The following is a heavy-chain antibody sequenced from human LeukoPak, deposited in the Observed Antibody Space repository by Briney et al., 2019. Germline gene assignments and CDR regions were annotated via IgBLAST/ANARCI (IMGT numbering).Heavy chain of an antibody. CDR1: GFTFSSYG. CDR2: ISYDGNNK. V-gene: IGHV3-30*03. D-gene: IGHD1-26*01. CDR3: ARLASPSGSCSSSYFDY. J-gene: IGHJ4*02. Sequence: PGGSLRHSCAASGFTFSSYGMHWVRQAPGKGLEWVAVISYDGNNKYYADSVKGRFTISRDNSKNTLYLQMNSLRPEDSAVCYCARLASPSGSCSSSYFDYWGQGTLVTVSS.